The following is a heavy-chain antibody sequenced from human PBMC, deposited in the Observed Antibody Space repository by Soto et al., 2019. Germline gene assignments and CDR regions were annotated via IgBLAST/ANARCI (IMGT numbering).Heavy chain of an antibody. CDR2: INTYNGNR. CDR3: ARDRLRGYDSSGFYS. CDR1: GYSFSSYG. V-gene: IGHV1-18*01. D-gene: IGHD3-22*01. J-gene: IGHJ4*02. Sequence: QVQLVQSGAELRKPGASVKVSCKASGYSFSSYGINWVRQAPGQGLEWMGRINTYNGNRNYAKKFEDRVTMTTATSTNTVYMELRSLKSDDTAIYYCARDRLRGYDSSGFYSWGQGTLVTVSS.